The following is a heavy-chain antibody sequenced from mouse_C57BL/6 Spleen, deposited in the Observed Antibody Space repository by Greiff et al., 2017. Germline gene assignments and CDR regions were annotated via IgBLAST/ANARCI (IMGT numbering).Heavy chain of an antibody. D-gene: IGHD1-1*01. CDR1: GFNIKDYY. J-gene: IGHJ4*01. CDR2: IDPEDGDT. CDR3: TTWSYYYGSLYYYAMDY. V-gene: IGHV14-1*01. Sequence: VQLQQSGAELVRPGASVKLSCTASGFNIKDYYMHWVKQRPEQGLEWIGRIDPEDGDTDYAPTFPGKATMTADTSSNTAYLQLSSRTSEDTAVYYCTTWSYYYGSLYYYAMDYWGQGTSVTVSS.